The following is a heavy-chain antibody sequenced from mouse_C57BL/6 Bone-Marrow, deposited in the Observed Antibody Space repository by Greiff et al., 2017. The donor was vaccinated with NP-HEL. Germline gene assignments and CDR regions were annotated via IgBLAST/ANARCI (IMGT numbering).Heavy chain of an antibody. J-gene: IGHJ3*01. Sequence: VKLMESGPGLVQPSQSLSITCTVSGFSLTSYGVHWVRQSPGKGLEWLGVIWRGGSTDYTAAFISRLSISKDNSKSQVFFKMNRLQADDTAIYYCARTVSFAYWGQGTLVTVSA. CDR3: ARTVSFAY. V-gene: IGHV2-2*01. CDR1: GFSLTSYG. CDR2: IWRGGST.